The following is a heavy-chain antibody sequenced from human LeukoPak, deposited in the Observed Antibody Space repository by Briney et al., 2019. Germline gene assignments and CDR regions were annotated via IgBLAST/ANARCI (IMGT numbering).Heavy chain of an antibody. D-gene: IGHD6-19*01. Sequence: PGGSLRLSCAASGFTFSSYWMSWVRQAPGKGLEWVANIKQGGSEKYYVDSVKGRFTISRDNAKNSLYLQMNSLRAEDTAVYYCARIRSGWAKIIDYWGQGTLVTVSS. J-gene: IGHJ4*02. V-gene: IGHV3-7*03. CDR1: GFTFSSYW. CDR2: IKQGGSEK. CDR3: ARIRSGWAKIIDY.